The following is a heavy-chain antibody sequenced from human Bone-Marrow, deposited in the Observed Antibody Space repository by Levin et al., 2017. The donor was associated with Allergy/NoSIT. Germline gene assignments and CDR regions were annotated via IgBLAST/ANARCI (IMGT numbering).Heavy chain of an antibody. J-gene: IGHJ4*02. CDR2: VSYDGSNQ. D-gene: IGHD5-24*01. Sequence: RAGGSLRLSCEASGFTFSSYGMHWVRQAPGKGLEWVAVVSYDGSNQYYADSVKGRFTISRDSSKNTVYLQMNSLRAEDTAVYFCAKIIDAYNPAFDYWGLGTLVTVSS. V-gene: IGHV3-30*18. CDR3: AKIIDAYNPAFDY. CDR1: GFTFSSYG.